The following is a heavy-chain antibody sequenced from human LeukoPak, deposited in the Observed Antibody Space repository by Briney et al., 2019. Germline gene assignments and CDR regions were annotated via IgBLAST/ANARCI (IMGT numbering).Heavy chain of an antibody. Sequence: SGPTLVNPTQTLTLTRTFSGFSLSTSGMRVSWIRQPPGKALEWLARIDWDDDKFYSTSLKTRLTISKDTSKNQVVLTMTNMDPVDTATYYCARIRDGALDAFDIWGQGTMVTVSS. V-gene: IGHV2-70*04. D-gene: IGHD4-17*01. CDR3: ARIRDGALDAFDI. CDR1: GFSLSTSGMR. J-gene: IGHJ3*02. CDR2: IDWDDDK.